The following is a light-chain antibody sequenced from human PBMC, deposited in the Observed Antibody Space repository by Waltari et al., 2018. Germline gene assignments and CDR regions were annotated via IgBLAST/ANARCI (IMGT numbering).Light chain of an antibody. CDR2: KVS. V-gene: IGKV2-24*01. CDR3: MQATESYS. CDR1: QSLVHVDGNTY. Sequence: EIVMTQTPLSSPVTLGQPASISRRSSQSLVHVDGNTYLSWLQQRPGQPPRALIYKVSRRFSGIPDRFTGSGAGTDFTLQISRVEAEDVGVYYCMQATESYSFGQGTKLEIK. J-gene: IGKJ2*03.